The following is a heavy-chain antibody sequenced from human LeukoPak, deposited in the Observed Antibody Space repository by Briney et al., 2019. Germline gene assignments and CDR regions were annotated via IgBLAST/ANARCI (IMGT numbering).Heavy chain of an antibody. Sequence: PGRSLRLSCAASGFTFSSYGIHWVRQAPGKGLEWVAKIKLDGSETNYGDSVKGRFTISRDNAKNSLYLQMNSLRDEDAAVYYCARARSGWYFDYWGQGTLVTVSS. CDR2: IKLDGSET. CDR3: ARARSGWYFDY. CDR1: GFTFSSYG. J-gene: IGHJ4*02. V-gene: IGHV3-7*02. D-gene: IGHD6-19*01.